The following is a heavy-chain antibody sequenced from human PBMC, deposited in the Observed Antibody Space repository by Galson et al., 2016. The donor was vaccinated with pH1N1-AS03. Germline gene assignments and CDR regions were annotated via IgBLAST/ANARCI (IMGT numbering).Heavy chain of an antibody. CDR2: IIPILGIT. V-gene: IGHV1-69*02. CDR1: GDTFNNYT. D-gene: IGHD3-10*01. CDR3: ATGDLGSYSFDP. Sequence: SVKVSCKASGDTFNNYTFNWLRQAPGQGLEWMGRIIPILGITNYAQRFQDRVTITADKSTSSAYMELSSLRSEDTAMYFCATGDLGSYSFDPWGQGTLVTVSS. J-gene: IGHJ5*01.